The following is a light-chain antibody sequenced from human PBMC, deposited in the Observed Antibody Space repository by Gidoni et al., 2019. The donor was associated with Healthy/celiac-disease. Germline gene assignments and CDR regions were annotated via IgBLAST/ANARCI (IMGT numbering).Light chain of an antibody. V-gene: IGKV3-20*01. CDR1: QSVSSSY. CDR3: QQYGSSSWT. J-gene: IGKJ1*01. CDR2: GAS. Sequence: EIVLTQSPGTLSLSPGERATISCRASQSVSSSYLAWYQQTPGQAPRLLIYGASSRATGLPDRFSGSGSGTDFTLTISRLEPEDVAVYYCQQYGSSSWTFGQGTKVEIK.